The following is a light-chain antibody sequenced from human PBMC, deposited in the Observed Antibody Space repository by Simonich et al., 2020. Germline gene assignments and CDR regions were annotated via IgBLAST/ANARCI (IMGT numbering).Light chain of an antibody. Sequence: FMLTQPHSVSESPGKTVTISCTRSSGSLASNYVQGYQQRPGSAPTTVIYEDNQIPSGVPDRFSGSIDSSSNSASLTISGLKTEDEADYYCQSYDSSNWVFGGGTKLTVL. CDR1: SGSLASNY. CDR2: EDN. V-gene: IGLV6-57*03. J-gene: IGLJ3*02. CDR3: QSYDSSNWV.